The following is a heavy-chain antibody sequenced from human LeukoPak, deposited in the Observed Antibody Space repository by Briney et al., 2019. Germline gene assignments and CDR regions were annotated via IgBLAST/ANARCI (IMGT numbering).Heavy chain of an antibody. CDR1: GFTFSSYW. D-gene: IGHD3-16*01. CDR3: ARDSNYDYVWGSSSDY. Sequence: GGSLRLSCAASGFTFSSYWMSWVRQAPGKGLEWVANIKQDGSEKYYVDSVKGRFTISRDNAKNSLYLQMNSLRAEDTAVYYCARDSNYDYVWGSSSDYWGQGTLVTVSS. J-gene: IGHJ4*02. CDR2: IKQDGSEK. V-gene: IGHV3-7*01.